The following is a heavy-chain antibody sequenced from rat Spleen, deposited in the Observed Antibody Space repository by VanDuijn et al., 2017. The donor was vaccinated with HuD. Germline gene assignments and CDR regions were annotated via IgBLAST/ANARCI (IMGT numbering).Heavy chain of an antibody. Sequence: EVQLVESGGGLVQPGRSLKLSCAASGFTFSNYGMAWVRQAPTKGLEWVATISYDGSSTYYRDSVKGRFTISRDNAKSTLYLQMDSLRSEDTATYYCARHWLGEGYFDYWGQGVMVTVSS. V-gene: IGHV5-29*01. CDR2: ISYDGSST. D-gene: IGHD5-1*01. CDR3: ARHWLGEGYFDY. CDR1: GFTFSNYG. J-gene: IGHJ2*01.